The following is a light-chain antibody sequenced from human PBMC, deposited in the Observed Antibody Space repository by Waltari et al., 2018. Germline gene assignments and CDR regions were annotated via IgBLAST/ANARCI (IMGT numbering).Light chain of an antibody. Sequence: QSVLTQPPSASGTPGQRVTIFCAGSSSNIGSKGVNWYQKFPGTAPKLLIFTNNQRPCGVPDRFSGPKSGTSASLAITGLQSEDEADYYCAAWDDSLNGPVFGGGTKLTVL. CDR3: AAWDDSLNGPV. CDR1: SSNIGSKG. V-gene: IGLV1-44*01. CDR2: TNN. J-gene: IGLJ2*01.